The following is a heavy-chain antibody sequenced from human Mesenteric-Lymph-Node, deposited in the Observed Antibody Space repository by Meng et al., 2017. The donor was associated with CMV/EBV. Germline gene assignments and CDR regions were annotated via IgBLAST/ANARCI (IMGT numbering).Heavy chain of an antibody. V-gene: IGHV4-34*01. Sequence: WSWTCKHQGKGLVWNGEIKHSGSTNYNPSISSRVTISVDTYKNLFSLKLSSVTAADTAVYYCARRNTNYDYVWGSYRTYSGFYFDYWGQGTLVTVSS. CDR2: IKHSGST. J-gene: IGHJ4*02. D-gene: IGHD3-16*02. CDR3: ARRNTNYDYVWGSYRTYSGFYFDY.